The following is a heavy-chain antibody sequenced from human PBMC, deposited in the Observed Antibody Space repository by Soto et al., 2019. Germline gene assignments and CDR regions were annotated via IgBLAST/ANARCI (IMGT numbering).Heavy chain of an antibody. Sequence: GGSLRLSCAASGFTFSTYWMSWVRQAPGKGLERVANIRQDGLEKYYVDSVKGRFSISRDNANSSLYLQMNSLRAEDTGLYYCARVANRYFDLWGRGTLVTVSS. J-gene: IGHJ2*01. CDR1: GFTFSTYW. CDR2: IRQDGLEK. D-gene: IGHD5-12*01. V-gene: IGHV3-7*01. CDR3: ARVANRYFDL.